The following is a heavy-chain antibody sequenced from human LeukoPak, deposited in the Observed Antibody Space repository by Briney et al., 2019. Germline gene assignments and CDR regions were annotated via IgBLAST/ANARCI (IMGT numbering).Heavy chain of an antibody. V-gene: IGHV3-30*04. CDR1: GFTFSSYA. CDR3: ARDFSSWFKYDYYYTDG. D-gene: IGHD6-13*01. Sequence: VGSLRLSSAASGFTFSSYAMHWVRQAPGKGLEWVAVTSYDGSQKYYPDSVKGRFTISRDNSKNTLYLQMNSLRGEDTAVYYCARDFSSWFKYDYYYTDGWGKGTTVTVSS. J-gene: IGHJ6*03. CDR2: TSYDGSQK.